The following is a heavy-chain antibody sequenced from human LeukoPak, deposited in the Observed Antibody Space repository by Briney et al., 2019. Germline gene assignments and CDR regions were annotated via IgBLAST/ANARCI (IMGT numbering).Heavy chain of an antibody. CDR1: GFTFSNYG. Sequence: GGTLRLSCAASGFTFSNYGMSWVRQAPGKGLEWLANIKGDGSDKNYVDSVKGRFTVSRDNAKNSLFLQMSSLRGEDTALYYCSTEHWGPNSWGQGTLVTVSS. CDR3: STEHWGPNS. D-gene: IGHD3-16*01. V-gene: IGHV3-7*01. CDR2: IKGDGSDK. J-gene: IGHJ4*02.